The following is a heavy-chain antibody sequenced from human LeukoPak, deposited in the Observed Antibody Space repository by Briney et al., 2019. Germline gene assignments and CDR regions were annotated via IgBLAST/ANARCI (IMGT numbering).Heavy chain of an antibody. CDR3: ARAGRRIWFDP. CDR2: INHSGST. Sequence: SETLSLTCAVYGGSFSGYYWSWIRQPPGKGLEWIGGINHSGSTNYNPSLKSRVTISVDTSKNQFSLKLSSVTAADTAVYYCARAGRRIWFDPWGQGTLVTVSS. V-gene: IGHV4-34*01. CDR1: GGSFSGYY. J-gene: IGHJ5*02.